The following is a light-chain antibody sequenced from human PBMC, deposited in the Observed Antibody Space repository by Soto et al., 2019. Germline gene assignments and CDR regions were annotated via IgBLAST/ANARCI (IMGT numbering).Light chain of an antibody. J-gene: IGLJ1*01. CDR3: SSYAGSSNV. V-gene: IGLV2-8*01. CDR2: EVN. Sequence: QSVLTHPPSASGSPGQSVAISCTGTSSDVGGYNYVSWYQQHPGKAPKLMIYEVNKRPSGVPDRFSGSTSGNTASLTVSGLQAVDEADYYCSSYAGSSNVFGTGTKVTVL. CDR1: SSDVGGYNY.